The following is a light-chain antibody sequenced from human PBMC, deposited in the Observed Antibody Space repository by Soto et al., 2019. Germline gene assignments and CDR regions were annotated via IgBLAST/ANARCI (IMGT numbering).Light chain of an antibody. CDR2: DTS. CDR3: QRFNRWPLS. J-gene: IGKJ4*01. V-gene: IGKV3-15*01. Sequence: EIVLTQSPATLSLSPGERATLSCWASQSVGSTLNWYQQKPGQAPRLLIYDTSIRATGIPARFSGSGSGTEFTLTIASLQSEDFGVYYCQRFNRWPLSFGGGTKVDIK. CDR1: QSVGST.